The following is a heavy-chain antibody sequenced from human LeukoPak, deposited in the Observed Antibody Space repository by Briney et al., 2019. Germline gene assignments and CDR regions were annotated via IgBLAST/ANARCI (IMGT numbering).Heavy chain of an antibody. D-gene: IGHD3-22*01. CDR1: GGSISSGGYY. CDR3: ARVGYYDSSGYYGLSFDY. CDR2: TYYSGST. Sequence: SESLSLTCTVSGGSISSGGYYWSWIRQHPGKGLEWIGYTYYSGSTYYNPSLKSRVTISVDTFKKQFSLKLSSVTAEDTAVYDCARVGYYDSSGYYGLSFDYWGQGTLVTVSS. V-gene: IGHV4-31*03. J-gene: IGHJ4*02.